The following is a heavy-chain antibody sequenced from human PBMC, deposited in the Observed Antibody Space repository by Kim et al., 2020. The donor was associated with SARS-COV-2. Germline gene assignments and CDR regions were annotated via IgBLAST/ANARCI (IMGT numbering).Heavy chain of an antibody. CDR1: GYTFTGYY. Sequence: ASAKVSCKASGYTFTGYYMHWVRQAPGQGLEWMGWINPNSGGTNYAQKFQGWVTMTRDTSISTAYMELSRLRSDDTAVYYCARDYGSGSYYNVHWFDPWGQGTLVTVSS. V-gene: IGHV1-2*04. CDR2: INPNSGGT. J-gene: IGHJ5*02. D-gene: IGHD3-10*01. CDR3: ARDYGSGSYYNVHWFDP.